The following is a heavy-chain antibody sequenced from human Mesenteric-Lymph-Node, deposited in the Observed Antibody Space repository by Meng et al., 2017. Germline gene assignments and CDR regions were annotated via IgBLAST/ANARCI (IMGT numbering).Heavy chain of an antibody. V-gene: IGHV4-39*01. D-gene: IGHD3-10*01. Sequence: GPVRVGPAQTLSLTFTVSAGSISINCYYWDWLRQPPGKGLGWIGAIYHSGSTSYHPSLKSRVTMFVDTSKNQFSLMLTSVTATDTAVYYCARRRGGSGRDCWGQGTLVTVSS. CDR2: IYHSGST. CDR3: ARRRGGSGRDC. J-gene: IGHJ4*02. CDR1: AGSISINCYY.